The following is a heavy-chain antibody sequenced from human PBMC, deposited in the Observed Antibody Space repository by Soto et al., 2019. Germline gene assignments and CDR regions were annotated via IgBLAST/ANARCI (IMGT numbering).Heavy chain of an antibody. D-gene: IGHD3-3*01. CDR3: AKDFPPPTIFGVVTGLFDY. CDR2: ISSSGGST. V-gene: IGHV3-23*01. Sequence: PGGSLRLSCAASGFTFSSYAMSWVRQAPGKGLEWVSAISSSGGSTYYADSVKGRFTISRDNSKNTLYLQMNSLRAEDTAVYYCAKDFPPPTIFGVVTGLFDYWGQGTLVTVSS. J-gene: IGHJ4*02. CDR1: GFTFSSYA.